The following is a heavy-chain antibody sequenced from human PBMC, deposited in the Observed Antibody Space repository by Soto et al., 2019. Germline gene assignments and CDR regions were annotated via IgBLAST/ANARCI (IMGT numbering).Heavy chain of an antibody. CDR2: MYYTGSF. D-gene: IGHD6-19*01. V-gene: IGHV4-39*01. Sequence: SETLSLTCSVSGGSFSSDNYYWGWIRQPPGEGLEWLGSMYYTGSFHYNPSLKGRVAISVDTSKSRFSLRLTSVTAADTAVYYCVRTYISGWYPSYYFDSWVHGTLVT. J-gene: IGHJ4*01. CDR3: VRTYISGWYPSYYFDS. CDR1: GGSFSSDNYY.